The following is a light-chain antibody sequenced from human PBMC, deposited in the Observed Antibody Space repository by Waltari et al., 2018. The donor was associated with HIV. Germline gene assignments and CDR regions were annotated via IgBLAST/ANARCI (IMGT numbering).Light chain of an antibody. CDR1: SSDVGGYTY. J-gene: IGLJ3*02. V-gene: IGLV2-14*03. CDR3: SSYTSGSTRV. Sequence: QSALTQPASVAGSLGQSITISCPGTSSDVGGYTYVSWSQQHNTGKAHRLIIFEVSSRPTGVSNRFSGSKSGVTASLTISGLQSDDEADYYCSSYTSGSTRVFGGGTKLTVL. CDR2: EVS.